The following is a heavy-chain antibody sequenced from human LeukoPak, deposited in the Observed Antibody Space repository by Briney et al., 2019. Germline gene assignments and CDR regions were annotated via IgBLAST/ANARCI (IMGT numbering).Heavy chain of an antibody. CDR1: GYTFTDFG. V-gene: IGHV1-18*01. J-gene: IGHJ6*01. CDR2: ISAYNGNT. Sequence: ASVKVSCKASGYTFTDFGITWVRQAPGQGLEWMGWISAYNGNTNYAQKVQGRVTMTTDTSTNTAYMELRSLRSDDTAVYYCARETYCSRTSCPRIGMDVWGKGPRSPSPQ. D-gene: IGHD2-2*01. CDR3: ARETYCSRTSCPRIGMDV.